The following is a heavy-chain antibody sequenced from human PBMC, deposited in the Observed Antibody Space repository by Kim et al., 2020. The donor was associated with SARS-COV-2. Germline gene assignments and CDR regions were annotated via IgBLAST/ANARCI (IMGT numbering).Heavy chain of an antibody. CDR2: INHSGST. V-gene: IGHV4-34*01. J-gene: IGHJ3*02. CDR3: ARRAAADDRPVIRGYPNAFDI. Sequence: SETLSLTCAVYGGSFSGYYWSWIRQPPGKGLEWIGEINHSGSTNYNPSLKSRVTISVDTSKNQFSLKLSSVTAADTAVYYCARRAAADDRPVIRGYPNAFDIWGQGTMVTVSS. CDR1: GGSFSGYY. D-gene: IGHD6-13*01.